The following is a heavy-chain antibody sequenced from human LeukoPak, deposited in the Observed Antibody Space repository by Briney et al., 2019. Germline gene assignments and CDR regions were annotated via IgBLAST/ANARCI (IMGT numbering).Heavy chain of an antibody. CDR1: GDSVSSYSAG. Sequence: SQTLSLTCAISGDSVSSYSAGWNCIRQSPSRGLEWLGRTYYRSKWYNEYALSVRSRITISPDTSKNQVSLQLNSVTPDDTAFYYCGRDIGAAIGHWGQGTLVTVSS. V-gene: IGHV6-1*01. D-gene: IGHD6-13*01. CDR2: TYYRSKWYN. J-gene: IGHJ4*02. CDR3: GRDIGAAIGH.